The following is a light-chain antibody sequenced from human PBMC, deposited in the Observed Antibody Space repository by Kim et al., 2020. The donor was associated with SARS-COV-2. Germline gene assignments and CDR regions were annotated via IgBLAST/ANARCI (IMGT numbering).Light chain of an antibody. CDR2: EDN. J-gene: IGLJ3*02. V-gene: IGLV6-57*01. Sequence: PGKTVTISCTRSSGSIASNYVQWYQQRPGSSPTTVIYEDNQRPSGVPDRFSGSIDSSSNSASLTISGLKTEDEADYYCQSYDSSNRVFGGGTQLTVL. CDR3: QSYDSSNRV. CDR1: SGSIASNY.